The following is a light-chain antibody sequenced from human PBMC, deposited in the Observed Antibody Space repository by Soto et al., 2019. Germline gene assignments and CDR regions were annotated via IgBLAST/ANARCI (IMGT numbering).Light chain of an antibody. CDR1: SSDVGSYNY. CDR3: SSYTVSSTRV. CDR2: EVS. Sequence: QSALTQPASVSGSPGQSITISCTGTSSDVGSYNYVSWYQQHPGKAPKLMIYEVSNRPSGISNRFSGSKSGNTASLAISGLQAEDEAHYYCSSYTVSSTRVFGGGTELTVL. J-gene: IGLJ3*02. V-gene: IGLV2-14*01.